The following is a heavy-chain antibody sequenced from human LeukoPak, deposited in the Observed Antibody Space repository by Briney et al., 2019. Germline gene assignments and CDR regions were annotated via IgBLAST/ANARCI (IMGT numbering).Heavy chain of an antibody. Sequence: PGGSLRLSCAASGFTFSSYAMHWVRQAPGKGLEWVAVISYDGSNKYYADSVKGRFTISRDNSKNTLYLQMNSLRAEDTAVYYCARGGYYDSSGYYDPLDYWGQGTLVTVSS. CDR1: GFTFSSYA. V-gene: IGHV3-30-3*01. J-gene: IGHJ4*02. CDR3: ARGGYYDSSGYYDPLDY. CDR2: ISYDGSNK. D-gene: IGHD3-22*01.